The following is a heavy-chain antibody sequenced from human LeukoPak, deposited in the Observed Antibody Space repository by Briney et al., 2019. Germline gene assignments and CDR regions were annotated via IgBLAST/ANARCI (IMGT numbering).Heavy chain of an antibody. Sequence: SETLSLTCAVYGGSFSGYYWSWIRQPPGKGLEWIGEINHSGSTNYNPSLKSRVTISVDTSKNQFSLKLSSVTAADTAVYYCASDGSGSYYRDWGQGTLVTVSS. CDR1: GGSFSGYY. CDR2: INHSGST. V-gene: IGHV4-34*01. J-gene: IGHJ1*01. D-gene: IGHD3-10*01. CDR3: ASDGSGSYYRD.